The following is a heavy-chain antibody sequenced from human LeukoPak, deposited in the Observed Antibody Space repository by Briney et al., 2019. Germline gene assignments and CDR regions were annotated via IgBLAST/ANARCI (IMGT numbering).Heavy chain of an antibody. D-gene: IGHD3-22*01. CDR1: GFTFSSYW. CDR2: IKQDGSEK. J-gene: IGHJ5*02. Sequence: GGSLRLSCVASGFTFSSYWMCWVRQAPGKGLEWVANIKQDGSEKYYVDSVKGRFTISRDNSKNSLYLQMNSLRAEDTAVYYCAREKIAYYDNSGRGWFDPWGQGTLVTVSS. CDR3: AREKIAYYDNSGRGWFDP. V-gene: IGHV3-7*03.